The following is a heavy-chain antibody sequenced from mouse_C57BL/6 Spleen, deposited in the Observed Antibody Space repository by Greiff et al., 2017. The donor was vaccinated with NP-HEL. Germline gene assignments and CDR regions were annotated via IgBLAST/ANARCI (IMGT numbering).Heavy chain of an antibody. D-gene: IGHD1-1*01. CDR1: GYTFTSYW. J-gene: IGHJ4*01. CDR3: ALLLQGYAMDY. CDR2: IDPKSGGT. V-gene: IGHV1-72*01. Sequence: QVQLKQPGAELVKPGASVKLSCKASGYTFTSYWMHWVKQRPGRGLEWIGRIDPKSGGTKYNEKFKSKATLTVDKPSSTAYMQLSSLTSEDSAVYYCALLLQGYAMDYWGQGTSVTVSS.